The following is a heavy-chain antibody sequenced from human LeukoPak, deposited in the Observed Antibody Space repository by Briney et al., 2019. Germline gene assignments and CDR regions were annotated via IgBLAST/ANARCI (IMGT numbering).Heavy chain of an antibody. V-gene: IGHV3-21*01. CDR3: ARTIGDYADYDY. CDR2: ISGTTSYT. D-gene: IGHD4-17*01. CDR1: GFTFSSYG. Sequence: GGSLRLSCAGSGFTFSSYGMNWVRQAPGKGLEWVSSISGTTSYTYYADSVKGRFTISRDNAKNSLYLQMSSLRAEDTAVYYCARTIGDYADYDYWGQGTLVTVSS. J-gene: IGHJ4*02.